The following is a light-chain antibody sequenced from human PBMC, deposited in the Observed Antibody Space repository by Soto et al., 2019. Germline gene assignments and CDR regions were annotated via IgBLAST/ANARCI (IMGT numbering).Light chain of an antibody. Sequence: ELVLTQSPGTLSLSPGERATLSCRASQSVSNKLAWYQQKPGQVPRLLIYGASTRASGIPARFSGSGSGTEFTLTISSLQSEDFAVYYCQEYNNWPPWTFGQGTKVDI. CDR1: QSVSNK. CDR2: GAS. V-gene: IGKV3-15*01. CDR3: QEYNNWPPWT. J-gene: IGKJ1*01.